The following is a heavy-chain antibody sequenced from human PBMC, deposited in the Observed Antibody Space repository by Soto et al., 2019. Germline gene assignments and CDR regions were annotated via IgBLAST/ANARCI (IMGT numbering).Heavy chain of an antibody. V-gene: IGHV3-21*01. Sequence: GGSLRLSCAASGFTFSSYSMNWVRQAPGKGLEWVSSISSSSSYIYYADSVKGRFTISRDNAKNSLYLQMNSLRAEDTAVYYCARDNSSLEGVAFDIWGQGTMVTVSS. J-gene: IGHJ3*02. CDR1: GFTFSSYS. D-gene: IGHD1-1*01. CDR3: ARDNSSLEGVAFDI. CDR2: ISSSSSYI.